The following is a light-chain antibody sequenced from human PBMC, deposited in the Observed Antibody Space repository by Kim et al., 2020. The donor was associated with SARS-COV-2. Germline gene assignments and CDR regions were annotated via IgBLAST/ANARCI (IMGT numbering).Light chain of an antibody. J-gene: IGKJ5*01. CDR1: QSVSSD. CDR3: QKYNNRPPIT. Sequence: ETVMTQSPATLSVSPGERVTLSCRASQSVSSDLAWYQQKPGQAPRLLIYGASTRVTGIPARFSGSGSGTEFALTISSLQSEDFAVYYCQKYNNRPPITFGQGTRLEIK. CDR2: GAS. V-gene: IGKV3-15*01.